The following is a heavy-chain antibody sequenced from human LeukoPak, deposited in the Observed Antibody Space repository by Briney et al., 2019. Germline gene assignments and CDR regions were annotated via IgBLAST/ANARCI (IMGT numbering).Heavy chain of an antibody. CDR1: GFTFSSYS. V-gene: IGHV3-21*01. D-gene: IGHD2-2*01. Sequence: GGSLRLSCAASGFTFSSYSMNWVRQAPGKGLEWVSSISSSSSYIYYADSVKGRFTISRDNAKNSLYLQMNSLRAEDTAVYYCARDLRQFCSSTSCDAFDIWGQGTMVTVSS. CDR3: ARDLRQFCSSTSCDAFDI. CDR2: ISSSSSYI. J-gene: IGHJ3*02.